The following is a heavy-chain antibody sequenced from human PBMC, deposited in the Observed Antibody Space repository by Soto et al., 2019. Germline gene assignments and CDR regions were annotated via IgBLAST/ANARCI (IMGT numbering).Heavy chain of an antibody. Sequence: QVHLVQSGAEVKKPGASVKVSCKASGYTFTSYGITWVRQAPGQGLEWMGWISAHNGNTDYAQKLQGRAIVTRNTSTSTAYMELSSLISDDAAVYYCARGGYGDYWGQGALVTVSS. J-gene: IGHJ4*02. CDR1: GYTFTSYG. CDR2: ISAHNGNT. V-gene: IGHV1-18*01. D-gene: IGHD1-1*01. CDR3: ARGGYGDY.